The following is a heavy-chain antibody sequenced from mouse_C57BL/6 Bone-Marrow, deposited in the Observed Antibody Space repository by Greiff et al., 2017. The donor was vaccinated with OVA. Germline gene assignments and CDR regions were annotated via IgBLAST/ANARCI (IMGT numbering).Heavy chain of an antibody. CDR1: GFTFTDYY. CDR3: ARYNYGVDWFAY. V-gene: IGHV7-3*01. Sequence: EVQRVESGGGLVQPGGSLSLSCAASGFTFTDYYMSWVRQPPGKALEWLGFIRNKANGYTTEYSASVKGRFTISRDNSQSILYLQMNALRAEDSATYYCARYNYGVDWFAYWGQGTLVTVSA. D-gene: IGHD1-1*01. J-gene: IGHJ3*01. CDR2: IRNKANGYTT.